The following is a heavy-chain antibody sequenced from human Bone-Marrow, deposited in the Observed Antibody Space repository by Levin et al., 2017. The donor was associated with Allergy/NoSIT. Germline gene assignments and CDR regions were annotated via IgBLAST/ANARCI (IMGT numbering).Heavy chain of an antibody. CDR1: GFSFSSNA. CDR3: AKSDSRGYYYFDQ. Sequence: GGSLRLSCAASGFSFSSNAMSWVRQAPGKGLEWVSGISGSGDSTYYADSVKGRFTISRDNSKNTLYLQMNSLRAEDTAVYYCAKSDSRGYYYFDQWGQGTLVTVSS. CDR2: ISGSGDST. J-gene: IGHJ4*02. V-gene: IGHV3-23*01. D-gene: IGHD3-22*01.